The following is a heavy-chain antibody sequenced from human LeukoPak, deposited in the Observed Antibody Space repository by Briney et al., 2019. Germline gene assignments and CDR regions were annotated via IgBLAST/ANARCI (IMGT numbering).Heavy chain of an antibody. CDR1: GGSISSSSYY. CDR2: IYTSGST. J-gene: IGHJ4*02. Sequence: SETLSLTCTVSGGSISSSSYYWGWIRQPRGKGLEWIGSIYTSGSTNYNPSLKSRVTMSVDTSKNQFSLKLSSVTAADTGLYYCARTHGGYVSFDYWGQGTLVTVSS. CDR3: ARTHGGYVSFDY. V-gene: IGHV4-39*07. D-gene: IGHD5-12*01.